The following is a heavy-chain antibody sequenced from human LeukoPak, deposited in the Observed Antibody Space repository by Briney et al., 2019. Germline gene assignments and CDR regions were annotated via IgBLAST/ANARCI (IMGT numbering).Heavy chain of an antibody. CDR1: GFTFSSYE. CDR2: ISSSGSTI. Sequence: GSLRLSCAASGFTFSSYEMNWVRQAPGKGLEWVSYISSSGSTIYYADSVKGRFTISRDNAKNSLYLQMNSLRAEDTAVYYCARVRDSSGSFDYWGQGTLVTVSS. D-gene: IGHD3-22*01. CDR3: ARVRDSSGSFDY. J-gene: IGHJ4*02. V-gene: IGHV3-48*03.